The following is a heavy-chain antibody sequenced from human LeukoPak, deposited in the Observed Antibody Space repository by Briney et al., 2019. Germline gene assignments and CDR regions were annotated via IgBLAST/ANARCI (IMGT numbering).Heavy chain of an antibody. CDR1: GYTFTNYG. J-gene: IGHJ4*02. CDR3: ARVAPPGYSNYVDYFDS. V-gene: IGHV1-18*01. Sequence: GASVKVSCKASGYTFTNYGVSWVRQAPGQGLERMGWISAYNGYTNYAQKVQGRVTVTTDTSTNTAYMELRSLRSDDTAVYYCARVAPPGYSNYVDYFDSWGQGTLVTVSS. D-gene: IGHD4-11*01. CDR2: ISAYNGYT.